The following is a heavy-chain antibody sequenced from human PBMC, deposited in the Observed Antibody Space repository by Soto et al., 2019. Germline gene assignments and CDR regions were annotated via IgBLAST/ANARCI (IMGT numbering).Heavy chain of an antibody. Sequence: QITLKESGPTLVKPTQTLTLTCTFSGFSLSTSGVGVSWIRQPPGKALEWLALIYWDDDKRYSPSLKTRLTITKDTSKNQVVLTLTNMDPVDTATYYFVHHGRVATFDYWGQGTLVTVSS. V-gene: IGHV2-5*02. CDR3: VHHGRVATFDY. J-gene: IGHJ4*02. CDR1: GFSLSTSGVG. CDR2: IYWDDDK. D-gene: IGHD5-12*01.